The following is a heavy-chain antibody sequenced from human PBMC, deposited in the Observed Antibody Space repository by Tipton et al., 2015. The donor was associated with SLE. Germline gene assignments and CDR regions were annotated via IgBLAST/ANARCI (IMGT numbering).Heavy chain of an antibody. Sequence: TLSLTCTVSGISIISGTDYWTWIRPPAGKGLEWIGRIARNGFSNYNRSLERRVTFSIDTSKNQFSLKMTSVTAADTAVYYCARRRFQSASDYWGQGTLVSVSS. J-gene: IGHJ4*02. CDR3: ARRRFQSASDY. V-gene: IGHV4-61*02. CDR2: IARNGFS. D-gene: IGHD2-21*01. CDR1: GISIISGTDY.